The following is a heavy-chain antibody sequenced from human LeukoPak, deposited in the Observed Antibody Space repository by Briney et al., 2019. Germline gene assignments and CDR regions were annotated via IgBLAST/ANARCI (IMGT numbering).Heavy chain of an antibody. D-gene: IGHD3-3*01. V-gene: IGHV3-48*02. CDR3: ARMAAFFDY. CDR1: GCTFSSYS. Sequence: GGSLRLSCAASGCTFSSYSMNWVRKPQGEGLEWVSYISSSSSTIYYADSVKGRFTISRDNAKNSLYLQMNSLRDEDTAVYYCARMAAFFDYWGQGTLVTVSS. J-gene: IGHJ4*02. CDR2: ISSSSSTI.